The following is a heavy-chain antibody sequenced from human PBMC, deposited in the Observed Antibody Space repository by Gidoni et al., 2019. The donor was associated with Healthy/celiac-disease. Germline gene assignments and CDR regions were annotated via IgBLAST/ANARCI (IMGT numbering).Heavy chain of an antibody. CDR1: GFTFSSYA. Sequence: QVQLVEYGGGVVQPGRSLRLSCSASGFTFSSYAMHWVRQAPGKGLEWVAVISYDGSNKYYADSVKGRFTISRDNSKNTLYLQMNSLRAEDTAVYYCARDHGEYSSGWFFFDYWGQGTLVTVSS. D-gene: IGHD6-19*01. CDR3: ARDHGEYSSGWFFFDY. J-gene: IGHJ4*02. CDR2: ISYDGSNK. V-gene: IGHV3-30*04.